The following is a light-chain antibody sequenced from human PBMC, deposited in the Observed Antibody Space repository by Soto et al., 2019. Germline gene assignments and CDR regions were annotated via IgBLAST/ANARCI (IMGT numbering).Light chain of an antibody. Sequence: EIVMTQSPATLSLSPGERATLSCRASQSVSSNLAWYQQKPGQAPRLRIYGASTRSTGIPARFSGSGSGTEFTLIISSLQSEDFAVYYCQQYNNWPPYTFGQGNKLEIK. CDR3: QQYNNWPPYT. J-gene: IGKJ2*01. V-gene: IGKV3-15*01. CDR1: QSVSSN. CDR2: GAS.